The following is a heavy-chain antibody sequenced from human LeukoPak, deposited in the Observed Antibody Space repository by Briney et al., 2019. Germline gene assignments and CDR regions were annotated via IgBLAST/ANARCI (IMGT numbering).Heavy chain of an antibody. CDR2: IHYIGST. CDR3: ARDIRFEEGADAFDI. Sequence: PSETLSLTCTVSGASISSYYWSWIRQPPGKGLEWIGYIHYIGSTNYNPSLKSRVTISVDTSKNQFSLKLSSVTAADTAVYYCARDIRFEEGADAFDIWGQGTMVTVSS. CDR1: GASISSYY. D-gene: IGHD3-10*01. J-gene: IGHJ3*02. V-gene: IGHV4-59*01.